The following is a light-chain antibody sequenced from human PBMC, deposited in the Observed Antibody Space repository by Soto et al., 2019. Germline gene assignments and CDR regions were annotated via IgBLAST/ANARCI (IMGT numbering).Light chain of an antibody. CDR1: QSISSW. J-gene: IGKJ2*01. CDR2: KAS. V-gene: IGKV1-5*03. Sequence: DIQMTQSRSTLSASVGDRVTITCRASQSISSWLAWYQQKPGKAPKLLIYKASSLESGVPSRFRGSGSGTEFTLSISRLQPDDFATYYCQQYNSYPYTFGQGTKLEIK. CDR3: QQYNSYPYT.